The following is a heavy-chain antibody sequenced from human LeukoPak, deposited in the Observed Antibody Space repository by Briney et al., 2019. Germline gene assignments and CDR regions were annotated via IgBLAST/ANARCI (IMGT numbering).Heavy chain of an antibody. J-gene: IGHJ2*01. CDR1: GYTFTTYG. CDR3: ARGLDYYDGSGYRSYWYFDL. D-gene: IGHD3-22*01. V-gene: IGHV1-18*01. Sequence: ASVKVSCKASGYTFTTYGISWVRQAPGQGLEWMGWISAYNGRTNYEEKLQDRVTMTTDTSASTAYMELRSLRSDDTAVYYCARGLDYYDGSGYRSYWYFDLWGRGTLVTVSS. CDR2: ISAYNGRT.